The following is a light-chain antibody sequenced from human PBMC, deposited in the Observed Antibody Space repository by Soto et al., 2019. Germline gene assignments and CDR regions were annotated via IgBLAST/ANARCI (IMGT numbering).Light chain of an antibody. CDR1: QSISSY. V-gene: IGKV1-9*01. CDR3: QQHSGFLWT. J-gene: IGKJ1*01. CDR2: AAS. Sequence: DILVTQSPYFLSSSVGDRVTITCRASQSISSYLAWYQQKPAQAPKLLIYAASTLASGVPSRFSGSGSGTEFTLTIRRLEPEDFATYYCQQHSGFLWTFGQGTKVEIK.